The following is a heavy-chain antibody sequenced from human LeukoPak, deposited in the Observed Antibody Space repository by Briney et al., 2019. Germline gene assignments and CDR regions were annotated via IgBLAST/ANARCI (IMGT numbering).Heavy chain of an antibody. CDR1: GFIFSSYW. CDR3: ARDGKAVAVAFDI. V-gene: IGHV3-7*01. J-gene: IGHJ3*02. Sequence: PGGSLRLSCAASGFIFSSYWMTWVRQAPGKGLEWVADIRQDGSESNYVDSVKGRFTISRDNAKNSLYLQMNSLRAEDTAVYYCARDGKAVAVAFDIWGQGTMVTVSS. CDR2: IRQDGSES. D-gene: IGHD6-19*01.